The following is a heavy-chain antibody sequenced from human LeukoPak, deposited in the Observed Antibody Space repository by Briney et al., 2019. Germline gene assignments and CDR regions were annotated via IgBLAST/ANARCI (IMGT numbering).Heavy chain of an antibody. J-gene: IGHJ4*02. CDR1: GGSFSGYY. CDR2: INHSGST. D-gene: IGHD3-22*01. CDR3: ARSSGYQYYFDY. V-gene: IGHV4-34*01. Sequence: PSETLSLTCAVYGGSFSGYYWSWIRQPPGKGLEWIGEINHSGSTNYNPSLKSRVTISVDTSKNQFSLKLSSVTAADTAVYYCARSSGYQYYFDYWGQGTLVTVSS.